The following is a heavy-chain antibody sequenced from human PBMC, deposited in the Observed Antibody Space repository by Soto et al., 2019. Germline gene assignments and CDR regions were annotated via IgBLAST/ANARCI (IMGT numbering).Heavy chain of an antibody. CDR1: GFTFSSYG. J-gene: IGHJ6*02. D-gene: IGHD5-18*01. CDR3: ARDLPFQNTAMVTSYGMDV. V-gene: IGHV3-33*01. Sequence: GSLRLSCAASGFTFSSYGMHWVRQAPGKGLEWVAVIWYDGSNKYYADSVKGRFTISRDNSKNTLYLQMNSLRAEDTAVYYCARDLPFQNTAMVTSYGMDVWGQGTTVTVSS. CDR2: IWYDGSNK.